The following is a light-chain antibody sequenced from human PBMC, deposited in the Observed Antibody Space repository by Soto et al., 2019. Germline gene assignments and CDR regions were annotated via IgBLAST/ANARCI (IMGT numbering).Light chain of an antibody. CDR1: SSNIGANYG. Sequence: QSVLTQPPSVSGAPGKRVTISCAGSSSNIGANYGVHWYQQLPGTAPKLLISENNNRPSGVPDRFSGSTSGTSASLVITGLQAEDEADFYCQSYDSSLRAWVFGGGTKLTVL. V-gene: IGLV1-40*01. CDR2: ENN. CDR3: QSYDSSLRAWV. J-gene: IGLJ3*02.